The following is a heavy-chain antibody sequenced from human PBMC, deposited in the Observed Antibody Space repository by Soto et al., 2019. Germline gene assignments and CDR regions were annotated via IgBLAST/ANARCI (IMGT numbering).Heavy chain of an antibody. D-gene: IGHD1-26*01. J-gene: IGHJ4*02. V-gene: IGHV3-7*03. CDR1: GFTFSDYW. Sequence: EVQLVESGGGFVQPGGCLRLSCAASGFTFSDYWMTWVRQAPGKGLEWVANIKQDGRELFYVDSVKGRFTISRDNAKNSLSLEMNSLRAEDTALYYCARHTGTYWDYWGQGSLVTVSS. CDR2: IKQDGREL. CDR3: ARHTGTYWDY.